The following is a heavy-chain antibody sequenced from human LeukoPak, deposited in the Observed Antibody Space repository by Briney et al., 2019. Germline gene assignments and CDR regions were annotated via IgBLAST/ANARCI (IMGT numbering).Heavy chain of an antibody. D-gene: IGHD1/OR15-1a*01. CDR1: GGSISSSSYY. J-gene: IGHJ4*02. CDR3: ARGPFGTGTEGDYYFDY. CDR2: IYYSGST. Sequence: SETLSLTCTVSGGSISSSSYYWGWIRQPPGKGLEWIGSIYYSGSTYYNPSLKSRVTISVDTSKNQFSLKLSSVTAADTAVYYCARGPFGTGTEGDYYFDYWGQGTLVTVSS. V-gene: IGHV4-39*07.